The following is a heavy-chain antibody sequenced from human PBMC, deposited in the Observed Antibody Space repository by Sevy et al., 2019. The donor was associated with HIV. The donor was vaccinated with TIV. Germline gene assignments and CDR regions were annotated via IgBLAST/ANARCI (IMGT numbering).Heavy chain of an antibody. Sequence: SETLSLTCAVYGGSFSGYYWSWIRQPPGKGLEWIGEINHSGSTNYNPSLKSRVTISVDTSKNQFSLKLSSVTAVDTAVYYCARGRSGYYYDSSGYGRLGFDPWGQGTLVTVSS. CDR3: ARGRSGYYYDSSGYGRLGFDP. CDR1: GGSFSGYY. CDR2: INHSGST. D-gene: IGHD3-22*01. V-gene: IGHV4-34*01. J-gene: IGHJ5*02.